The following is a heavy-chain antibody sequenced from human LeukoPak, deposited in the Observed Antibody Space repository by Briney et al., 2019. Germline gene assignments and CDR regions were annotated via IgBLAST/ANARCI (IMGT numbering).Heavy chain of an antibody. Sequence: GGSLRLSCAASGFTFTIVAINWVRQAPGKGLEWVSGISGSGGSTYYADSVKGRLTISRDNSKNTVYLQMSSLRVEGTAVYYCAKNILGSYWQLHQWGQGRLVTVPS. CDR2: ISGSGGST. CDR3: AKNILGSYWQLHQ. D-gene: IGHD1-26*01. J-gene: IGHJ4*02. V-gene: IGHV3-23*01. CDR1: GFTFTIVA.